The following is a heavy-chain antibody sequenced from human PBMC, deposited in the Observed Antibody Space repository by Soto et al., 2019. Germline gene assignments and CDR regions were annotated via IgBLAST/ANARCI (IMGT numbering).Heavy chain of an antibody. Sequence: GGSLRLSCAASGFTFSSYAMSWVRQAPGKGLEWVSAISGSGGSTSYADSVKGRFTISRDNSKNTLYLQMNSLRAEDTAVYYCAKDGNGGWFGELQHLYYWGQGTLVTVSS. CDR2: ISGSGGST. V-gene: IGHV3-23*01. J-gene: IGHJ4*02. D-gene: IGHD3-10*01. CDR3: AKDGNGGWFGELQHLYY. CDR1: GFTFSSYA.